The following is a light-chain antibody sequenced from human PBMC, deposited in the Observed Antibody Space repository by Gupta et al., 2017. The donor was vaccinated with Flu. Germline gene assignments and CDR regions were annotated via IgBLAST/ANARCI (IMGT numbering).Light chain of an antibody. V-gene: IGKV3-20*01. Sequence: ELVLTQSPGTLSLSPGEGATLSCRANQSISNNFVSWYQQKPGQAPRLLIHGASTRATGISDNFSGSGSGADFTLTIRRLEPEDFAMYYCQVFITFGQGTRLEI. CDR1: QSISNNF. CDR2: GAS. CDR3: QVFIT. J-gene: IGKJ5*01.